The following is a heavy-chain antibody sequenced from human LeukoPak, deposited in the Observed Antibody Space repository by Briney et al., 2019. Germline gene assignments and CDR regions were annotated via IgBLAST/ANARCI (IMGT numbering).Heavy chain of an antibody. D-gene: IGHD2-21*02. CDR3: ARETASCGGDCYDY. J-gene: IGHJ4*02. CDR1: GFTFSDYE. V-gene: IGHV3-48*03. CDR2: IERRGSGI. Sequence: PGGSLSLFCGAWGFTFSDYEFNCVRRARGKGLEGFSYIERRGSGIFYADSVKGRFNMYRDSAKNLVYVHMKSMIVDDTAIYFCARETASCGGDCYDYWGQGTLVTVSS.